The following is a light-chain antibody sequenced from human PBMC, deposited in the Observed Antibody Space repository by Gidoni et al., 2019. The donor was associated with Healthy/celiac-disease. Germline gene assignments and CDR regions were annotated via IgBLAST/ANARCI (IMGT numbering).Light chain of an antibody. CDR3: QSYDSSLSDWV. Sequence: QSVLTQPPSVSGAPGQRVTISCTGGSSNIGAGYDVPWYQQLPGTAPKLLIYGNSNRPSGVPDRFSGSKSGPSASLAITALQAEDEADYYCQSYDSSLSDWVFGGGTKLTVL. CDR2: GNS. J-gene: IGLJ3*02. CDR1: SSNIGAGYD. V-gene: IGLV1-40*01.